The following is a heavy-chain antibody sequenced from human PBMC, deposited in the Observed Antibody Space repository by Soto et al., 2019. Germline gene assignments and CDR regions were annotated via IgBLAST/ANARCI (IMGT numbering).Heavy chain of an antibody. CDR2: IYYSGST. Sequence: SETLSLTCTVSGGSISSGDYYWSRIRQPPGKGLEWIGYIYYSGSTYYNPSLKSRVTISVDTSKNQFSLKLSTVTAADTAVYYCARAAAAAGTYYYYGMDVWGQGTTVTVSS. J-gene: IGHJ6*02. V-gene: IGHV4-30-4*01. CDR3: ARAAAAAGTYYYYGMDV. CDR1: GGSISSGDYY. D-gene: IGHD6-13*01.